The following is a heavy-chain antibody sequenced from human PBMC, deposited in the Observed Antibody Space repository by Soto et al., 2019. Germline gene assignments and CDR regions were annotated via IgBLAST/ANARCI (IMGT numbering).Heavy chain of an antibody. CDR2: MNPNSGNT. J-gene: IGHJ3*02. V-gene: IGHV1-8*01. D-gene: IGHD3-3*01. CDR3: ARGDFWSGYDAFDI. CDR1: GYTFTSYD. Sequence: GASVKVSCKASGYTFTSYDINWVRQATGQGLEWMGWMNPNSGNTGYAQKFQGRVTMTRNTSISTAYMELSSLRSEDTAAYYCARGDFWSGYDAFDIWGQGTMVTVSS.